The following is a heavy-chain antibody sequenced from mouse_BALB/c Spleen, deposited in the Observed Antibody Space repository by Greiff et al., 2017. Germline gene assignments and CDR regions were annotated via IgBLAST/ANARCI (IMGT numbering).Heavy chain of an antibody. V-gene: IGHV2-9*02. CDR2: IWAGGST. CDR1: GFSLTSYG. J-gene: IGHJ4*01. Sequence: QVHVKQSGPGLVAPSQSLSITCTVSGFSLTSYGVHWVRQPPGKGLEWLGVIWAGGSTNYNSALMSRLSISKDNSKSQVFLKMNSLQTDDTAMYYCARELDYAMDYWGQGTSVTVSS. CDR3: ARELDYAMDY.